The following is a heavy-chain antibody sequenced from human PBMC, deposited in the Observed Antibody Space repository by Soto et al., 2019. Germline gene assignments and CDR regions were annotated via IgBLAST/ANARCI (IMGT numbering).Heavy chain of an antibody. CDR3: ARGRVRWYDIA. V-gene: IGHV4-30-4*01. CDR1: GGSMSSGDYY. J-gene: IGHJ3*01. Sequence: QVQLQESVPGLVKPSQALSLTCSVSGGSMSSGDYYWSWIRQPPGKGLEWIGYIYYSGSTYYNPSLKSRLTISVDTSKNQFSLKLTSMTAADTAVYYCARGRVRWYDIAWGQGTMVTVSS. D-gene: IGHD2-15*01. CDR2: IYYSGST.